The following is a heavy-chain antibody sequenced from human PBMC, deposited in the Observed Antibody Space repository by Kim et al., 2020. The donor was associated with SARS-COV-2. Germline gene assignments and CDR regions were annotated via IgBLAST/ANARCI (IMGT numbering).Heavy chain of an antibody. V-gene: IGHV3-30*18. Sequence: GGSLRLSCAASGFTFSSYGMHWVRQAPGKGLEWVAVISYDGSNKYYADSVKGRFTISRDNSKNTLYLQMNSLRAEDTAVYYCANIRMSANGYSSSWYYFDYWGQGTLVTVSS. J-gene: IGHJ4*02. CDR2: ISYDGSNK. CDR3: ANIRMSANGYSSSWYYFDY. CDR1: GFTFSSYG. D-gene: IGHD6-13*01.